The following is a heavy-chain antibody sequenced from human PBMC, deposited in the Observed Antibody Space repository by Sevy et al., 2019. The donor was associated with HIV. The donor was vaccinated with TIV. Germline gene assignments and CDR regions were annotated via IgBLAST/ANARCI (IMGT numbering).Heavy chain of an antibody. CDR2: IGTLKDT. V-gene: IGHV3-13*01. J-gene: IGHJ3*02. Sequence: GGSLRLSCVASGFTFSTYDMHWVHQVKGKGLEWVSGIGTLKDTYYPDSVKGRFIISREDAKNSLYLQMNSLRAGDTAVYYCARACAAAGAKSGPIDAFDIWGQGTLVTVSS. D-gene: IGHD6-13*01. CDR1: GFTFSTYD. CDR3: ARACAAAGAKSGPIDAFDI.